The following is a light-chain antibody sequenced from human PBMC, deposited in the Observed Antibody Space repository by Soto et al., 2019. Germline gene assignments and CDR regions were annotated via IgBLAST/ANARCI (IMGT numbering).Light chain of an antibody. CDR3: QQYGSSPYT. Sequence: EIVLTQSPGTLSLSPGERATLSCRASQSVSSSFLAWYQQKPGQAPRLLMYGASNRATGIPDRFSGTGSGTDFTLTISRLEPEDLAVYYCQQYGSSPYTFGLGTKLEIK. CDR1: QSVSSSF. J-gene: IGKJ2*01. CDR2: GAS. V-gene: IGKV3-20*01.